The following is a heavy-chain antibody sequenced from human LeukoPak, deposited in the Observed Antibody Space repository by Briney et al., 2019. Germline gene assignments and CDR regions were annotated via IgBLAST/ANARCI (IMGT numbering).Heavy chain of an antibody. V-gene: IGHV3-33*01. CDR1: GFTFSSYG. CDR2: IWYDGTNE. D-gene: IGHD2-21*02. J-gene: IGHJ4*02. CDR3: ARGNCGGDCYSGY. Sequence: PGGSLRLSCAASGFTFSSYGMHGVRQAPGRGLEWVAVIWYDGTNEDYADSVRGRFTVSRDNSKNTLYLQMNSLRVEDTAVYYCARGNCGGDCYSGYWGQGTLVTISS.